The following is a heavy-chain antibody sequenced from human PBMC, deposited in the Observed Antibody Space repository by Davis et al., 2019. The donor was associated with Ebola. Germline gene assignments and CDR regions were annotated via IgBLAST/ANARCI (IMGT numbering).Heavy chain of an antibody. CDR3: ARVGLGYCSGGSCYWDNWFDP. V-gene: IGHV1-3*01. J-gene: IGHJ5*02. CDR1: GYTFTGYA. Sequence: ASVKVSCKASGYTFTGYAMHWVRQAPGQRLEWMGWINAGNGNTKYSQKFQGRVTITRDTSASTAYMELSSLRSEDTAVYYCARVGLGYCSGGSCYWDNWFDPWGQGTLVTVSS. CDR2: INAGNGNT. D-gene: IGHD2-15*01.